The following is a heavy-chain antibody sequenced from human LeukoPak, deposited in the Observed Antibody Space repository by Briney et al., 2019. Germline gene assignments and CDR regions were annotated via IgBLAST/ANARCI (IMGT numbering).Heavy chain of an antibody. Sequence: PGGSLRLSCAASGFTFSDYYMSWIRQAPGKGLEWVSYISSSGSTIYYADSVKGRFTISRDNAKNSLYPQMNSLRAEDTAVYYCARDTYYYVSGSYSVYWGQGTLVTVSS. J-gene: IGHJ4*02. CDR3: ARDTYYYVSGSYSVY. V-gene: IGHV3-11*04. CDR2: ISSSGSTI. CDR1: GFTFSDYY. D-gene: IGHD3-10*01.